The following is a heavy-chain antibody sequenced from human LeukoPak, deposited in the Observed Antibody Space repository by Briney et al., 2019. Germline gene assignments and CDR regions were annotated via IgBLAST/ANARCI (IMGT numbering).Heavy chain of an antibody. V-gene: IGHV1-8*01. CDR3: ARGWSSRGETYSTLDY. Sequence: ASVTVSFTASGYTFTTYDINWVRQAPGQGREWMGWMNPNSGNTGYAQKFQGRVTMTRSTSISTAYMELSSLTSEDTAVYYCARGWSSRGETYSTLDYWGQGTLVTVSS. J-gene: IGHJ4*02. CDR1: GYTFTTYD. CDR2: MNPNSGNT. D-gene: IGHD2-15*01.